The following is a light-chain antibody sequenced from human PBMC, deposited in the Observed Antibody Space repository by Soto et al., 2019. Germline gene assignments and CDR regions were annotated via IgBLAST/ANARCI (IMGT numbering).Light chain of an antibody. V-gene: IGLV2-23*01. CDR1: SSDVGNYPL. J-gene: IGLJ2*01. CDR3: SAYAGTRVI. Sequence: QSVLTQPASVSGSPGQSITISSSGTSSDVGNYPLVSWYQQHPGKVPKLVIYEGSKRPSGVSNRFSGSKSGYTASLTISGLQADDEADYYCSAYAGTRVIFGGGTKLTVL. CDR2: EGS.